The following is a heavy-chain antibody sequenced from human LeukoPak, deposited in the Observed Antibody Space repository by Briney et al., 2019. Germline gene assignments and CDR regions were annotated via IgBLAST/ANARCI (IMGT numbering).Heavy chain of an antibody. D-gene: IGHD1-26*01. Sequence: ASVKVSCKASGYTFTSYGISWVRQAPGQGLEWMGWISAYNDNTNYAQKLQGRVTMTTDTSTSTAYMELRSLRAEDTAVYYCASALPHGSYFLSFYYWGQGTLVTVSS. J-gene: IGHJ4*02. V-gene: IGHV1-18*01. CDR2: ISAYNDNT. CDR1: GYTFTSYG. CDR3: ASALPHGSYFLSFYY.